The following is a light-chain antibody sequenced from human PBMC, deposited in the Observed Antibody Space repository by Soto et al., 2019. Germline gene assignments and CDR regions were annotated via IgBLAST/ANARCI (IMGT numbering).Light chain of an antibody. CDR3: SSYAGSNNFDV. CDR1: SSDVGGYNY. Sequence: QSALNQPPSASGSPGQSVTISCTGTSSDVGGYNYVSWYQQHPGKAPKLMIYEVFKRPSGVPDRFSGSKSGNTASLTVSGFQAEDEADYYCSSYAGSNNFDVFGTGTKVTVL. CDR2: EVF. V-gene: IGLV2-8*01. J-gene: IGLJ1*01.